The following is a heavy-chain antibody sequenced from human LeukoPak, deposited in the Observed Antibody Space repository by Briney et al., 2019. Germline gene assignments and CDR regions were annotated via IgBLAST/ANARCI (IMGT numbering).Heavy chain of an antibody. CDR1: GYTFTSYG. V-gene: IGHV1-18*01. Sequence: ASVKVSCKASGYTFTSYGISWVRQAPGQGLEWMGWISAYNGNTNYAQKLQGRVTMTTDTSTSTAYMELRSLRSDDTAVYYCARDEGLRYDILTGYYPTYYFDYWGQGTLVTVSS. D-gene: IGHD3-9*01. J-gene: IGHJ4*02. CDR3: ARDEGLRYDILTGYYPTYYFDY. CDR2: ISAYNGNT.